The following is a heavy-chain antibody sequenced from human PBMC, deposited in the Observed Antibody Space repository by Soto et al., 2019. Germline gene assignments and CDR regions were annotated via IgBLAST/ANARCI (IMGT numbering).Heavy chain of an antibody. CDR1: GGAISTYY. Sequence: SETLSLTCTVSGGAISTYYWTWIRQPAGKGLEWIGRIYSSGSTKYNPSLQSRVTMSLDTSNNQFSLRLTSVTAADTAVYYCARGQRFSDWFDPWGQGTLVTVS. J-gene: IGHJ5*02. CDR3: ARGQRFSDWFDP. D-gene: IGHD3-3*01. CDR2: IYSSGST. V-gene: IGHV4-4*07.